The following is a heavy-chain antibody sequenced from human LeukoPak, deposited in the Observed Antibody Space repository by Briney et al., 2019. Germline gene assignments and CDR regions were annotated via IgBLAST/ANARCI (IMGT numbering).Heavy chain of an antibody. Sequence: GGSLTLSCAASGFTFGSHFMSWVGQAPGKGLEWVSTISTGGSTYYADSVKGRFTISRDNSKSTLHLQLNGLRAEDTAVYYCAKYCSGGCYSGLDYWGQGTLVTVSS. CDR2: ISTGGST. D-gene: IGHD2-21*01. CDR1: GFTFGSHF. V-gene: IGHV3-23*01. J-gene: IGHJ4*02. CDR3: AKYCSGGCYSGLDY.